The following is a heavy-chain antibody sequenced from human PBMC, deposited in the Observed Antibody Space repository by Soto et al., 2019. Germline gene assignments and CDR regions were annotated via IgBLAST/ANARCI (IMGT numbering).Heavy chain of an antibody. CDR1: GYSFTSYW. Sequence: GESLKISCKGSGYSFTSYWIGWVRQMPGKGLEWMGIIYPGDSDTRYSPSFQGQVTISADKSISTAYLQWSSLKASDTAMYYCARHPNQPPSSSSIAARPYYYYGMDVWGQGTTVTVSS. J-gene: IGHJ6*02. V-gene: IGHV5-51*01. D-gene: IGHD6-6*01. CDR3: ARHPNQPPSSSSIAARPYYYYGMDV. CDR2: IYPGDSDT.